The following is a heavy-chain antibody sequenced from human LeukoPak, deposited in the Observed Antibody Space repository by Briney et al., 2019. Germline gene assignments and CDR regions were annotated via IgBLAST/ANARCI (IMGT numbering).Heavy chain of an antibody. CDR1: GFTFSSYS. Sequence: GGSLRLSCAASGFTFSSYSMNWVRQAPGKGLEWVSYISSSSSTIYYADYVKGRFTISRDNDKNSLHLQMNSLRAEDTAVYYCARVAPFVVVPAALDYWGQGTLVTVSS. CDR2: ISSSSSTI. CDR3: ARVAPFVVVPAALDY. D-gene: IGHD2-2*01. J-gene: IGHJ4*02. V-gene: IGHV3-48*01.